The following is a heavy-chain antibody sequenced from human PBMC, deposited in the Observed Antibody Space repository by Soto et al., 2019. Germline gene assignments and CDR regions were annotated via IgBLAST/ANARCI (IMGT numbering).Heavy chain of an antibody. CDR3: ARDAYYDFWSGYYTAAFAFDI. D-gene: IGHD3-3*01. J-gene: IGHJ3*02. CDR1: GFTFSSYA. Sequence: GGSLRLSCAASGFTFSSYAMSWVRQAPGKGLEWVSAISGSGGSTYYADSVKGRFTISRDNAKNTLYLQMNSLRAEDTAVYYCARDAYYDFWSGYYTAAFAFDIWGQGTMVTVSS. V-gene: IGHV3-23*01. CDR2: ISGSGGST.